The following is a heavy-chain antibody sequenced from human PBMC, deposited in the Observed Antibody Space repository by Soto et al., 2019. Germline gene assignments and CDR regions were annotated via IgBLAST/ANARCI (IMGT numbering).Heavy chain of an antibody. CDR3: ARGGGSSGYGDYYYYYGMDV. Sequence: SVKVSCKASGGTFSSYAISWVRQAPGQVLEWMGGIIPIFGTANYAQKFQGRVTITADKSTSTAYMELSSLRSEDTAVYYCARGGGSSGYGDYYYYYGMDVWGQGTTVTVSS. CDR2: IIPIFGTA. J-gene: IGHJ6*02. D-gene: IGHD3-22*01. V-gene: IGHV1-69*06. CDR1: GGTFSSYA.